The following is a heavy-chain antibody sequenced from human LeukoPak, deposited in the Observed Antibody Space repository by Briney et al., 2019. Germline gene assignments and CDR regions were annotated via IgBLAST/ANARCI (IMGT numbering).Heavy chain of an antibody. CDR1: GGSVSGYY. CDR3: ARESGYSYGYFDY. Sequence: SETLSLTCAVYGGSVSGYYWSWIRQPPGKGLEWIGYIYYSGSTNYNPSLKSRVTISVDTSKNQFSLKLSSVTAADTAVYYCARESGYSYGYFDYWGQGTLVTVSS. V-gene: IGHV4-59*02. D-gene: IGHD5-18*01. CDR2: IYYSGST. J-gene: IGHJ4*02.